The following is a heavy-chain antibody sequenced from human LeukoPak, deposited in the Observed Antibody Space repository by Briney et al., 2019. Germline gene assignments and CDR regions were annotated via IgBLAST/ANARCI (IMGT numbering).Heavy chain of an antibody. Sequence: GGYLRLSCAASGFSFSTSGMHWVRQAPGKGLEWVAFIRYDGSKTYYADSVKGRLTISRDNSMNTVFLQMSSLRVDDAALYYCASDGRRSGSYSNHFDYWGQGTLVTVSS. CDR3: ASDGRRSGSYSNHFDY. CDR2: IRYDGSKT. D-gene: IGHD3-10*01. V-gene: IGHV3-30*02. CDR1: GFSFSTSG. J-gene: IGHJ4*02.